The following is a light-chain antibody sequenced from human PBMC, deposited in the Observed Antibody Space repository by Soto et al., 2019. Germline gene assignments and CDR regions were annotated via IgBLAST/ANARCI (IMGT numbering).Light chain of an antibody. CDR1: SSDVGGFDF. CDR3: SSWTISTTQV. Sequence: QSVLTQPASVSGSLGQSITISCTGTSSDVGGFDFVSWYQQHPGRAPKLIIYEVNNRPSGVYNRFSASKSGNTASLTISGLQAEDEADYYCSSWTISTTQVLGGGTKLTVL. V-gene: IGLV2-14*01. J-gene: IGLJ3*02. CDR2: EVN.